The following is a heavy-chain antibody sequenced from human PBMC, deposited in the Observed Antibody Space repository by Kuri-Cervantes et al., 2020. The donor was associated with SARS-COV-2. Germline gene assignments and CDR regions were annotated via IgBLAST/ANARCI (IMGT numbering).Heavy chain of an antibody. V-gene: IGHV3-23*01. CDR3: ATPREVIAVAGAFDY. CDR2: ISGSGGST. J-gene: IGHJ4*02. Sequence: GESLKISCAASGFTFSSYAMSWVRQAPGKGPEWVSAISGSGGSTYYADSVKGRFTISRDNSKNTLYLQMNSLRAEDTAVYYCATPREVIAVAGAFDYWGQGTLVTVSS. CDR1: GFTFSSYA. D-gene: IGHD6-19*01.